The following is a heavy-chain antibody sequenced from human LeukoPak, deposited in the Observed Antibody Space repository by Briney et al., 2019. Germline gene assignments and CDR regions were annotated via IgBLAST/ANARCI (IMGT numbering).Heavy chain of an antibody. D-gene: IGHD3-22*01. J-gene: IGHJ3*02. V-gene: IGHV3-23*01. CDR2: ISGSGGST. Sequence: GGSLRRSCAASGFTFSSYAMSWVRQAPGKGLEWVSAISGSGGSTYYADSVKGRFTISRDNSKNTLYLQMNSLRAEDTAVYYCAKVLNYYDSSGYYKTPPPHAFDIWGQGTMVTVSS. CDR1: GFTFSSYA. CDR3: AKVLNYYDSSGYYKTPPPHAFDI.